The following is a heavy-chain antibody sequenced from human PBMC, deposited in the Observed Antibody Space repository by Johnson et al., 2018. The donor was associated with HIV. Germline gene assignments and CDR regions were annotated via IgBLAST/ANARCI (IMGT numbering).Heavy chain of an antibody. CDR1: GFTFSSYG. V-gene: IGHV3-30*02. J-gene: IGHJ3*02. Sequence: QMLLVESGGGVVQPGRSLRLSCAVSGFTFSSYGMHWVRQAPGKGLEWVAFIRYDGSNKYYADSVKGRFTISRDNSKNTLYLQMNSLRAEDTAVYYCAKVSGYYDSLSAGWAFDIWGQGTMVTVSS. CDR3: AKVSGYYDSLSAGWAFDI. CDR2: IRYDGSNK. D-gene: IGHD3-22*01.